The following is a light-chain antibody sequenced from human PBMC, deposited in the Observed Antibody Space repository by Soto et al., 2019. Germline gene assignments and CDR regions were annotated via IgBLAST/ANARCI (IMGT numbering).Light chain of an antibody. CDR1: QSVSSSY. Sequence: EIVLTQSPGTLSLSPGERATLSCRASQSVSSSYLAWYQQKPGQAPRLLIYGASTRATGIPARFSGSGSGTEFTLTISSLQSEDFAVYYCQQRSNWPPITVGQGTRLEIK. CDR2: GAS. J-gene: IGKJ5*01. CDR3: QQRSNWPPIT. V-gene: IGKV3D-20*02.